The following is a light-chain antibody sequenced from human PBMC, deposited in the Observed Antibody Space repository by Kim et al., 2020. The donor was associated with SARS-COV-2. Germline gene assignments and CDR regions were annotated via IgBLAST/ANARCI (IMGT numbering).Light chain of an antibody. CDR3: QQADTFPPA. CDR2: GAS. J-gene: IGKJ4*01. CDR1: QGIGTW. Sequence: ASVGDRVTSTCRASQGIGTWLAWYQYEPGKAPKLLIYGASSLQSGVPSRFSCSGSGTDFTLTISSLQPEDFASYYCQQADTFPPAFGGGTKVDIK. V-gene: IGKV1-12*01.